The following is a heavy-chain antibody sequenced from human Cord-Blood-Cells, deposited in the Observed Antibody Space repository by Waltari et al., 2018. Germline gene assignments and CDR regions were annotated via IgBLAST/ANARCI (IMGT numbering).Heavy chain of an antibody. CDR3: ARDRGSGSYDY. CDR1: GYSISSGYY. CDR2: IYHSGRT. Sequence: QVQLQESGPGLVKPSETLSLTCAVSGYSISSGYYWGWIRQPPGKGLEWFGSIYHSGRTYYNPSLKSRVTMSVDTSKNQFSLKLSSVTAADTAVYYCARDRGSGSYDYWGQGTLVTVSS. V-gene: IGHV4-38-2*02. J-gene: IGHJ4*02. D-gene: IGHD3-10*01.